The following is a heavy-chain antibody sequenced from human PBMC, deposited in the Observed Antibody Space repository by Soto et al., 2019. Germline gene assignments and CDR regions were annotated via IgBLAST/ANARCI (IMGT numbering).Heavy chain of an antibody. J-gene: IGHJ4*02. D-gene: IGHD2-2*01. CDR2: ISSSGSTI. V-gene: IGHV3-48*03. CDR3: ARKTTDCSSTSCLGFFDY. Sequence: GGSLRLSCAASGFTFSSYEMNWVRQAPGKGLEWVSYISSSGSTIYYADSVKGRFTISRDNAKNSLYLQMNSLRAEDTAVYYCARKTTDCSSTSCLGFFDYWGPGTLVTVSS. CDR1: GFTFSSYE.